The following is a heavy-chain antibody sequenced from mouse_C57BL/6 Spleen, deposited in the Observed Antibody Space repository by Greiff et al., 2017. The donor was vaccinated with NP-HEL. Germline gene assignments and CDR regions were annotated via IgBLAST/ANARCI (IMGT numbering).Heavy chain of an antibody. Sequence: VQLQQSGAELVRPGTSVKVSCKASGYAFTNYLIEWVKQRPGQGLEWIGVINPGSGGTNYNEKFKGKATLTADKSSSTAYLQLSSLTSEDSAVYLCARNWDGWYFDVWGTGTTVTVAS. D-gene: IGHD4-1*01. J-gene: IGHJ1*03. CDR1: GYAFTNYL. CDR2: INPGSGGT. CDR3: ARNWDGWYFDV. V-gene: IGHV1-54*01.